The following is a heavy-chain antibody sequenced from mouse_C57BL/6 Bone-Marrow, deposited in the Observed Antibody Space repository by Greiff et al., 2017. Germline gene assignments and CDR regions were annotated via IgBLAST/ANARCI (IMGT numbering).Heavy chain of an antibody. CDR1: GYTFTSYT. CDR3: AQRGYFDY. CDR2: INPSSGYT. J-gene: IGHJ2*01. V-gene: IGHV1-4*01. Sequence: LQESGAELARPGASVKMSCKASGYTFTSYTMHWVKQRPGQGLEWIGYINPSSGYTKYNQKFKDKATLTADKSSSTAYMQLSSLTSEDSAVYYCAQRGYFDYWGQGTTLTVSS.